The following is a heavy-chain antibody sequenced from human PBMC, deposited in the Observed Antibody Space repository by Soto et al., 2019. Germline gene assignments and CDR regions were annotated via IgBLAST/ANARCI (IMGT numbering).Heavy chain of an antibody. CDR1: GFTFGDYA. D-gene: IGHD3-9*01. CDR2: IRSKAYGGTT. V-gene: IGHV3-49*03. J-gene: IGHJ5*02. Sequence: GGSLRLSCTASGFTFGDYAMSWFRQAPGKGLEWVGFIRSKAYGGTTEYAASVKGRFTISRDDSKSIAYLQMNSLKTEDTAVYYCTRLGYFDWLLSENWFDPWGQGTLVTVSS. CDR3: TRLGYFDWLLSENWFDP.